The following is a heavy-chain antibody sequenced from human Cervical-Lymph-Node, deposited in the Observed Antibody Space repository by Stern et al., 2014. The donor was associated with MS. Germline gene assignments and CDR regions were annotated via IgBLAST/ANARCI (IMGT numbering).Heavy chain of an antibody. CDR3: ARGYNYGTIGDY. D-gene: IGHD3-10*01. CDR1: GFTFTSYS. V-gene: IGHV1-3*01. CDR2: INAGNGDT. J-gene: IGHJ4*02. Sequence: QVQLVQSGAEVKKPGASVKVSCKASGFTFTSYSMHWVRQAPGQRLEWMGWINAGNGDTRYSQKFQGRVSITGDTSGSTAYMELNSLRSEDTTVYYCARGYNYGTIGDYWGQGTLVTVSS.